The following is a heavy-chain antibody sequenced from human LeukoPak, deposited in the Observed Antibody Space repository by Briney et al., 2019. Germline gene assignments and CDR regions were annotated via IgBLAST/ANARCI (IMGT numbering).Heavy chain of an antibody. V-gene: IGHV4-38-2*02. CDR3: GRDRSGGYSVDY. J-gene: IGHJ4*02. D-gene: IGHD1-26*01. Sequence: SETLSLTCAVSGYSISSGYYWGWIRQPPGKGLEWIASMYHSGSTCYNPSLKSRVTLSVDTSKNRFSLKMSSVTAADAAVYYCGRDRSGGYSVDYWGQGTLVTVS. CDR1: GYSISSGYY. CDR2: MYHSGST.